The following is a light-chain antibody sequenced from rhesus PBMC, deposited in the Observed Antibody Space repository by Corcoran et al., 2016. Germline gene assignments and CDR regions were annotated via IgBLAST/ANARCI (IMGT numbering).Light chain of an antibody. J-gene: IGKJ4*01. Sequence: DIQMTQSPSSLSASVGDTVTITCRASQGINSWVAWYQQKPGKAPKLLINKASRLQSGVPSRFSGSGSGTDFTLTLSSLQSEDFATYYFHQYDSRPLTFGGGTKMEIK. CDR3: HQYDSRPLT. CDR1: QGINSW. CDR2: KAS. V-gene: IGKV1-22*01.